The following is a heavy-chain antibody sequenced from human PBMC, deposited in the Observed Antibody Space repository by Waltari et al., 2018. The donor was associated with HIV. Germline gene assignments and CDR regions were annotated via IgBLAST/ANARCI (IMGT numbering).Heavy chain of an antibody. CDR2: ISYSGST. CDR1: GDSISSPY. J-gene: IGHJ4*02. Sequence: QVELQESGPGLVTTSETLSIICAVSGDSISSPYWNWIRQTPGKGLEWIGYISYSGSTNCNPSLESRVTISADTSKKQFSLKLKSVTAADTAMYYCARISLSGTLDYWGQGTLVTVSS. D-gene: IGHD1-20*01. V-gene: IGHV4-59*11. CDR3: ARISLSGTLDY.